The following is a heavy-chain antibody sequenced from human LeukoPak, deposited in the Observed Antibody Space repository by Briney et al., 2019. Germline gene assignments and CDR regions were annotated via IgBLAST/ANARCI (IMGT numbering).Heavy chain of an antibody. Sequence: GGSLRLSCAASGFTFSSYVMTWVRQAPGIGLEWVSTISVGGGSTYYADSVKGRFTISRDNSKNALHLQMNSLRVGDTAVYYCVTRGTTGTKYLEHWGQGTLVTVSS. J-gene: IGHJ4*02. CDR1: GFTFSSYV. V-gene: IGHV3-23*01. CDR3: VTRGTTGTKYLEH. D-gene: IGHD1-1*01. CDR2: ISVGGGST.